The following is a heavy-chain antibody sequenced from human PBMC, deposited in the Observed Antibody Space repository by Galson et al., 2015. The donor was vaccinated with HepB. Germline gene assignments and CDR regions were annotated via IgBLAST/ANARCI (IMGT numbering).Heavy chain of an antibody. Sequence: SLRLSCATSGFTFRDHAMGGFRQAPGKGLEWVTFIRSKFYTGTTDDAASVKGRFTISRDDSKSIAYLQMNSLKTEDTAIYYCVRGIRVSTGGQIRYYFDYWGQGTVVIVSS. CDR1: GFTFRDHA. D-gene: IGHD2-15*01. J-gene: IGHJ4*02. CDR3: VRGIRVSTGGQIRYYFDY. CDR2: IRSKFYTGTT. V-gene: IGHV3-49*03.